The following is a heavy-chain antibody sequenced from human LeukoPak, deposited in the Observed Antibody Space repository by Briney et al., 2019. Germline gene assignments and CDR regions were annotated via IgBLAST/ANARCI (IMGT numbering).Heavy chain of an antibody. D-gene: IGHD3-9*01. J-gene: IGHJ4*02. CDR2: ISGSGGST. Sequence: GGSLRLSCAASGFTFSSYAMSWVRQAPGKGLEWVSGISGSGGSTYYADSVKGRFTISRDNSKNTLYLQMNSLRAEDTAVYYCAKGVTFDWLRPFDYWGQGTLVTVSS. CDR1: GFTFSSYA. V-gene: IGHV3-23*01. CDR3: AKGVTFDWLRPFDY.